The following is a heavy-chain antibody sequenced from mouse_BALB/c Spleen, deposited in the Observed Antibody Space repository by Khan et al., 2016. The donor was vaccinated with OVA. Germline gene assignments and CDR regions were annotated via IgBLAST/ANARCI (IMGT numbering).Heavy chain of an antibody. Sequence: QVQLKQSGAELARPGASVKLSCKTSGYTFTDYYINWVKQRTGQGLEWIGEISPGSGDTYYNEKCKGKATLTADKYSSTAYMQLSSLTSEASAIYFCARRNYFGYTFAYWGQGTLVTVSA. J-gene: IGHJ3*01. D-gene: IGHD1-2*01. CDR3: ARRNYFGYTFAY. CDR1: GYTFTDYY. V-gene: IGHV1-77*01. CDR2: ISPGSGDT.